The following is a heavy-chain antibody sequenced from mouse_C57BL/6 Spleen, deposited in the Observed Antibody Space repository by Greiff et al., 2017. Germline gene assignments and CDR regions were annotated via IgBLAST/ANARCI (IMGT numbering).Heavy chain of an antibody. CDR1: GFNIKNTS. V-gene: IGHV14-3*01. D-gene: IGHD1-3*01. CDR2: IDPANGNT. Sequence: EVQLQQSVAELVRPGASVKLSCTASGFNIKNTSMHWVKQRPEQGLEWIGRIDPANGNTKYAPKFQGKATITADTSSNTAYLQLSSLTSEDTAIYYCARGGIYLTTRNIDYGGQGTTLTVSA. J-gene: IGHJ2*01. CDR3: ARGGIYLTTRNIDY.